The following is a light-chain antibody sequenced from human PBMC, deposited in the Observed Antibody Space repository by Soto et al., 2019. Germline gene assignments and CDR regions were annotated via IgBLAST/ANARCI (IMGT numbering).Light chain of an antibody. CDR2: GAS. CDR1: QSVSSH. V-gene: IGKV3-15*01. Sequence: EIVMTQSPATLSVSPGEKTTLSCRASQSVSSHLAWYQQKPGQAPRLLIYGASTRATGVPARFSGSGSGTEFTLTITSLQSEDFAVYYCQHYYNWPPISFGQGTRLDIK. CDR3: QHYYNWPPIS. J-gene: IGKJ5*01.